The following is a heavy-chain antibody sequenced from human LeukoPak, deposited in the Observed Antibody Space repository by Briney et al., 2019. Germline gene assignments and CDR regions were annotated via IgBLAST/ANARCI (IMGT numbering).Heavy chain of an antibody. J-gene: IGHJ4*02. CDR2: IYYSVST. V-gene: IGHV4-59*03. D-gene: IGHD2-15*01. CDR1: VDSMSNYY. CDR3: PGQPSGHPRDHYDC. Sequence: SETLSLTCTVSVDSMSNYYWTWIPHPPGKGLEWRGYIYYSVSTDYSPSLKSRVNISVDTSKNQFSLNLKSVTAAHTAGYYFPGQPSGHPRDHYDCWGQGTLVTVSS.